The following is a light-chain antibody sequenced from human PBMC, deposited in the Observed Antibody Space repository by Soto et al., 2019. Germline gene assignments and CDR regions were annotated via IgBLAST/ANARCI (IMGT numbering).Light chain of an antibody. CDR1: SSDVGDYDY. J-gene: IGLJ3*02. CDR2: DVN. Sequence: QSALTQPRSVSGSPGQSVTISCTGTSSDVGDYDYVSWYRQNPGKAPKLMIYDVNKRPSGVPDRFSGFKSGNTASLSISGLQAEDEAEYYCCSYAGNYRVLFGGGTKVTVL. V-gene: IGLV2-11*01. CDR3: CSYAGNYRVL.